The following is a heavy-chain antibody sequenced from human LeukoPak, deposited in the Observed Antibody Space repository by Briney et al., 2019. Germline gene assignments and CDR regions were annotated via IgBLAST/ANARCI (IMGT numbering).Heavy chain of an antibody. V-gene: IGHV4-39*07. CDR1: GGSISSGTYY. Sequence: SETLSLTCTVSGGSISSGTYYWGWIRQPPGKGPEWIGSIYYSGRTYLNPSLKSRVTTSVDTSKNQLSLKLSSVTAADTALYYCARPYYYDSRIDPWGQGTLVTVSS. D-gene: IGHD3-22*01. CDR3: ARPYYYDSRIDP. J-gene: IGHJ5*02. CDR2: IYYSGRT.